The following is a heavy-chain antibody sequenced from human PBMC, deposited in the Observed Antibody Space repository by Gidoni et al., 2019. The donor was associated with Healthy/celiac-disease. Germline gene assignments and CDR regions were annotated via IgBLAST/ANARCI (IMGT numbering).Heavy chain of an antibody. Sequence: QVQLVASGGGLVRLGGSLRLSCAASGFTFSDYYMSWIRQAPGKGLEWVSYISSSGSTIYYADSVKGRFTISRDNAKNSLYLQMNSLRAEDTAVYYGASIPGGTARRLYWYFDLWGRGTLVTVSS. J-gene: IGHJ2*01. CDR1: GFTFSDYY. D-gene: IGHD2-15*01. V-gene: IGHV3-11*01. CDR2: ISSSGSTI. CDR3: ASIPGGTARRLYWYFDL.